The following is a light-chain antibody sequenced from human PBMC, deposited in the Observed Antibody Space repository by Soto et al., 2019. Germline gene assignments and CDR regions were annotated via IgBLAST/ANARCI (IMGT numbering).Light chain of an antibody. J-gene: IGLJ2*01. Sequence: QSALTQPASVSGSPGQSITISCTGTSSDVGGYNYVSWYQQHPGKSPKLMIYDVSNRPSGVSNRFSGSKSGNTASLTISWLQAEDVSDYYCSSYTSSSTYVVFGGGTKLTVL. CDR2: DVS. CDR3: SSYTSSSTYVV. CDR1: SSDVGGYNY. V-gene: IGLV2-14*01.